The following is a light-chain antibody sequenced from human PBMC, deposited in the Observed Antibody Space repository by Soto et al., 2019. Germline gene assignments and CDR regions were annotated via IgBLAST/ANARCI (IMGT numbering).Light chain of an antibody. V-gene: IGKV3D-15*01. J-gene: IGKJ1*01. CDR2: GES. CDR3: QQYNNWPPWT. CDR1: QSISSN. Sequence: EIVMTQSPATLSVSPGERATLSCRASQSISSNLAWYQQKPGQAPRLLIYGESTRATGIPARFSGSGSGTEFTLTISSLQSVDFAVYYCQQYNNWPPWTFGQGTKVEIK.